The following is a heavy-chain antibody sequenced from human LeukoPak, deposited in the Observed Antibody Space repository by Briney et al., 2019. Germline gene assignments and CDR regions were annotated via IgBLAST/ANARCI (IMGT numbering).Heavy chain of an antibody. D-gene: IGHD4-17*01. CDR2: IYYSGST. V-gene: IGHV4-30-4*07. CDR3: ARVPFRDTVTTEGDY. J-gene: IGHJ4*02. Sequence: SETLSLTCAVSGASISSGGYSWSWIRQPPGKGLEWIGYIYYSGSTYYNPSLKSRVTISVDTSKNQFSLKLSSVTAADTAVYYCARVPFRDTVTTEGDYWGQGTLVTVSS. CDR1: GASISSGGYS.